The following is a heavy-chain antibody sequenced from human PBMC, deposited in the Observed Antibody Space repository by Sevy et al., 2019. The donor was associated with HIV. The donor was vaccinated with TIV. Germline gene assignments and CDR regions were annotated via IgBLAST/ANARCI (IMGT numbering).Heavy chain of an antibody. V-gene: IGHV3-23*01. Sequence: GGSLRLSCAASGLSISTYAMNWVRQAPGKGLEWVSPISGRGGSTYYADSVEGRFTISRDNSKNTLYLQMNSLRAEDTAVYYCAKAPPGHCSSGSCPRAYYYYGMDVWGQGTTVTVSS. CDR1: GLSISTYA. CDR3: AKAPPGHCSSGSCPRAYYYYGMDV. D-gene: IGHD2-15*01. J-gene: IGHJ6*02. CDR2: ISGRGGST.